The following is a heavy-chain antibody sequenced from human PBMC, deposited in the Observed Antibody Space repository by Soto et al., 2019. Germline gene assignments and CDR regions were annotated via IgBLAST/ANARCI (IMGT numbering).Heavy chain of an antibody. D-gene: IGHD2-21*02. CDR1: GFTFKTYG. CDR3: AREGCTSASCYSYIRAFDV. V-gene: IGHV3-48*01. J-gene: IGHJ3*01. Sequence: DEHLVQSGGGLGQPGGSLRLSCAGSGFTFKTYGMNWVRRAPGKGLEWIAFISGTGSTTDYADSVQGRFIVSRDNSNNSLHLQVKSLRSDDTAVYYCAREGCTSASCYSYIRAFDVWGQGTDVSVSS. CDR2: ISGTGSTT.